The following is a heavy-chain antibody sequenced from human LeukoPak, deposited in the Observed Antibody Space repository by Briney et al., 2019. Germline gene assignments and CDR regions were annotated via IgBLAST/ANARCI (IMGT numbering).Heavy chain of an antibody. V-gene: IGHV3-21*01. CDR3: ARVTIFNYYMDV. J-gene: IGHJ6*03. CDR1: GFTFSSYS. Sequence: GGSLRLSCAASGFTFSSYSMNWVRQAPGKGLEWVSSISSSSSYIYYADSVKGRFTISRDNAKNSLYLQMNSLRAEDTAVYYCARVTIFNYYMDVWGKGTTVTVSS. D-gene: IGHD3-3*01. CDR2: ISSSSSYI.